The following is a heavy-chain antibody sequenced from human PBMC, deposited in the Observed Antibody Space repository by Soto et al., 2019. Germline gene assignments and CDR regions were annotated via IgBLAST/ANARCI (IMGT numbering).Heavy chain of an antibody. Sequence: EVQLLESGGGLVQPGGSLRLSCAASGFTFSRYAVSCVRQAPGKGLEWVSAISGSGGSTYYADSVKGRFTISRDNSKNSLYLQMNSLGPEDTSVYYCAKIGLGADCSGGSCPKYYFDYWGQGTLVTVSS. CDR3: AKIGLGADCSGGSCPKYYFDY. V-gene: IGHV3-23*01. J-gene: IGHJ4*02. CDR2: ISGSGGST. D-gene: IGHD2-15*01. CDR1: GFTFSRYA.